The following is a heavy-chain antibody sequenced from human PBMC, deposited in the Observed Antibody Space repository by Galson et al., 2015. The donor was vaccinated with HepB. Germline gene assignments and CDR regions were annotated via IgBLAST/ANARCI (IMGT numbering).Heavy chain of an antibody. D-gene: IGHD3-10*01. CDR1: GGSISSGGYY. J-gene: IGHJ4*02. V-gene: IGHV4-31*03. CDR3: ARVVGPGWWFGELFPPYYFDY. Sequence: TLSLTCTVSGGSISSGGYYWSWIRQHPGKGLEWIGYIYYSGSTYYNPSLKSRVTISVDTSKNQFSLKLSSVTAADTAVYYCARVVGPGWWFGELFPPYYFDYRGQGTLVTVSS. CDR2: IYYSGST.